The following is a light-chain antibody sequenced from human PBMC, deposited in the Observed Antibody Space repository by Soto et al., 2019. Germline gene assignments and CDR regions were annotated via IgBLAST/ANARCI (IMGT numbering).Light chain of an antibody. CDR3: CSYADSSRIYV. CDR2: DVS. CDR1: SSDVGGYNS. J-gene: IGLJ1*01. V-gene: IGLV2-11*01. Sequence: QSALTQPRSVSGSPGQSVTISCTGTSSDVGGYNSVSWYQHHPGKAPKLMIYDVSKRPSGVPDRFSGSKSGNTASLTISGLQAEDEAEYYCCSYADSSRIYVFGSGTKLTVL.